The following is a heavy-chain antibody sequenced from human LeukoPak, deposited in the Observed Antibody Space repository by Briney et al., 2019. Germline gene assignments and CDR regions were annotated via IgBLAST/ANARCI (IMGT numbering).Heavy chain of an antibody. V-gene: IGHV5-51*01. CDR2: INAGDSDT. CDR3: ARHQPEMGSNGFAFDV. Sequence: GESLQISFQASGCRFSSHWIGWARPMPGKGLEWMGIINAGDSDTRYIPSFQGQVTISADKSITTAYLQCSSVKASDTAMYYCARHQPEMGSNGFAFDVWGQGTMVTVSS. D-gene: IGHD2-8*01. J-gene: IGHJ3*01. CDR1: GCRFSSHW.